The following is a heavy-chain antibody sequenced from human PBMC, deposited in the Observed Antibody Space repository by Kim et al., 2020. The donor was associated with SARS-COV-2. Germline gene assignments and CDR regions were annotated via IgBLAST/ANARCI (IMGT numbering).Heavy chain of an antibody. Sequence: ASVKVSCKASGYTFTSYYMHWVRQAPGQGLEWMGIINPSGGRTSYAQKFQGRVTMTRDTSTSTVYMELSSLRYEDTAVYYCARAGGGYGGYAEFDSWGQGTLVTVSS. CDR3: ARAGGGYGGYAEFDS. CDR2: INPSGGRT. CDR1: GYTFTSYY. V-gene: IGHV1-46*01. J-gene: IGHJ4*02. D-gene: IGHD5-12*01.